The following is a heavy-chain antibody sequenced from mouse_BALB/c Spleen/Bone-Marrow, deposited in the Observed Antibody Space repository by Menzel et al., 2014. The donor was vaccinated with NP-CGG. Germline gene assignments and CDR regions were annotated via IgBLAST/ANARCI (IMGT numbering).Heavy chain of an antibody. Sequence: EVKVVESGGGLVKSGGSLKLSCAASGFTFSNYGMSWVRQTPEKRLEWVATISGGGSYTFYSDSVKGRFTISRDNAKNXLXXXXXXXRSEDTALYYCARHAYYDQTEVSFVYWGQGTLVTVSA. CDR3: ARHAYYDQTEVSFVY. CDR2: ISGGGSYT. D-gene: IGHD2-4*01. V-gene: IGHV5-9-2*01. J-gene: IGHJ3*01. CDR1: GFTFSNYG.